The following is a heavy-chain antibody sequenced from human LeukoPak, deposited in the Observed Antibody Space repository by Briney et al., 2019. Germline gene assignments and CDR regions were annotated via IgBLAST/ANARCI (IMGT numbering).Heavy chain of an antibody. V-gene: IGHV4-4*07. J-gene: IGHJ4*02. CDR3: ARGSSLIAARPPAGFDY. CDR2: IYTSGST. Sequence: SDTLSLTCTVPGGSISSYYWSWIRQPAGKGLEWIGRIYTSGSTNYNPSLKSRVTMSVDTSKNQFSLKLSSVTAADTAVYYCARGSSLIAARPPAGFDYWGQGTLVTVSS. CDR1: GGSISSYY. D-gene: IGHD6-6*01.